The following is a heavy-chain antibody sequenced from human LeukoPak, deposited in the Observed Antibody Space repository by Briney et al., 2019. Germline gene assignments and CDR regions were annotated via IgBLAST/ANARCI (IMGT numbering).Heavy chain of an antibody. V-gene: IGHV4-59*01. CDR1: GGSISGYY. CDR3: ARETLRCLDY. Sequence: SETLSLTCTVSGGSISGYYWGWIRQRPGKGLEWIAYIYFRGSTNYNPSLKSRVTISVDTSKNQFSLELSSVTAADSAVYYCARETLRCLDYWGQGTLVTVSS. CDR2: IYFRGST. D-gene: IGHD4-17*01. J-gene: IGHJ4*02.